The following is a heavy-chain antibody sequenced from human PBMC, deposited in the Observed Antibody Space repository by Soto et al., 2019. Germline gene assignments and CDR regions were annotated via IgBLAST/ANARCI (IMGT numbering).Heavy chain of an antibody. CDR2: ISSSSSTI. CDR3: AGGDSGHHYFDY. J-gene: IGHJ4*01. D-gene: IGHD2-21*02. V-gene: IGHV3-48*01. Sequence: GGPKRLSWTAAGFNFISYGRNWVRQAPGKGLEWVSYISSSSSTIYYADSVKGRFTISRDNSKNTLYVQMNSLRAEDTAVYYCAGGDSGHHYFDYWGHGTLVTVSS. CDR1: GFNFISYG.